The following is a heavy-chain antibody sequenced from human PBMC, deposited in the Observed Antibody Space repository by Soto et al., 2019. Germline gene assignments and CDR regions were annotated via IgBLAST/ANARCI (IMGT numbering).Heavy chain of an antibody. Sequence: GGSLRLSCAASGFTFSSYSMNWVRQAPGKGLEWVSYISSSSTIYYADSVKGRFTISRDNAKNSLYLQMNSLRDEDTAVYYCAREVELELRDYYYYYYGMDVWGQGTTVTVSS. D-gene: IGHD1-7*01. CDR3: AREVELELRDYYYYYYGMDV. CDR1: GFTFSSYS. V-gene: IGHV3-48*02. J-gene: IGHJ6*02. CDR2: ISSSSTI.